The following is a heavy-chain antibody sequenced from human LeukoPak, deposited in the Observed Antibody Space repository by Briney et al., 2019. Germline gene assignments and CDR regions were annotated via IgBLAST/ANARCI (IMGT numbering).Heavy chain of an antibody. J-gene: IGHJ4*01. V-gene: IGHV1-8*01. D-gene: IGHD3-16*01. Sequence: SVKVSCMASGYTFTSYDINWVRQASGQGVEWMGWMKPNSGSTGYAQNFQGRVTITRDTSTRTAYMELRSLTSEDMAVYYCARTPPGGDIDNSGHRTLGTASS. CDR3: ARTPPGGDIDN. CDR1: GYTFTSYD. CDR2: MKPNSGST.